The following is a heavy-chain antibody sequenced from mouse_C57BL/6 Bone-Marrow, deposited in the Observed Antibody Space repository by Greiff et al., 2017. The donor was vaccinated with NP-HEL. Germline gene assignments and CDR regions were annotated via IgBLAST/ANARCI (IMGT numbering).Heavy chain of an antibody. CDR3: ARQGTTVVDQDWYFDV. J-gene: IGHJ1*03. V-gene: IGHV1-26*01. CDR2: INPNNGGT. D-gene: IGHD1-1*01. Sequence: VQLQQPGPELVKPGASVKMSCKASGYTFTDYYMNWVKQSHGKSLEWIGDINPNNGGTSYNQKFKGKATLTVDKSSSTAYMELRSLTSEDSAVYYRARQGTTVVDQDWYFDVGGTETTVTVSS. CDR1: GYTFTDYY.